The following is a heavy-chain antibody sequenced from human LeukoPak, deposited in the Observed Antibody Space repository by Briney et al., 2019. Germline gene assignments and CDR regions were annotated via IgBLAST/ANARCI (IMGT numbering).Heavy chain of an antibody. J-gene: IGHJ4*02. Sequence: PGRSLRLSCAASGFTFTSYSMSWVRQAPGKGLEWVSGTSDRGDYTYYADSVKGRFTISRDSSKNTLFLQMSSLRAEDTALYFCARKAQYNGHYPLDYWGQGTLVTVSS. D-gene: IGHD1-7*01. CDR1: GFTFTSYS. CDR2: TSDRGDYT. CDR3: ARKAQYNGHYPLDY. V-gene: IGHV3-23*01.